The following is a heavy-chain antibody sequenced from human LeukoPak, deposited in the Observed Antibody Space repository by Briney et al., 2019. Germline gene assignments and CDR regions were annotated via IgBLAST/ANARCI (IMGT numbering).Heavy chain of an antibody. Sequence: GGSLRLSCAASGFTFSSYAMSWVRQAPGRELEWVSSISGSGAATYYADSVKGRFTISRGNSKNTLYLQLNSLRAEDTAVYYCAKGGSGRDSNYFDYWGQGTLAPVSS. CDR1: GFTFSSYA. CDR3: AKGGSGRDSNYFDY. J-gene: IGHJ4*01. D-gene: IGHD3-10*01. CDR2: ISGSGAAT. V-gene: IGHV3-23*01.